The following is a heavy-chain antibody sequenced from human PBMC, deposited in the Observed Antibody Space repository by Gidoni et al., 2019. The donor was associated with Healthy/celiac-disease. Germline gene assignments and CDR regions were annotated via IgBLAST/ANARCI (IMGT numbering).Heavy chain of an antibody. CDR2: IYWDDDK. D-gene: IGHD3-9*01. V-gene: IGHV2-5*02. CDR3: AHSPFPDDILTGYSPGWFDP. J-gene: IGHJ5*02. Sequence: QITLKESGPTLVKTTQTLTLTCTFAGCSLSTSGVGVGWIRQPPGKGREWRAIIYWDDDKRYSPSLKSRLTLITDTSKNQVVLPITNMDPVDTATYYFAHSPFPDDILTGYSPGWFDPWGQGTLVTVSS. CDR1: GCSLSTSGVG.